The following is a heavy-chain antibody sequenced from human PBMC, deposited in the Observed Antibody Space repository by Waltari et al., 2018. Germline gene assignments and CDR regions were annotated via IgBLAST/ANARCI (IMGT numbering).Heavy chain of an antibody. CDR1: GYTFTSYA. Sequence: QVQLVQSGAEVKKPGASVKVSCKASGYTFTSYAMHWVRQAPGQRLEWMGWINAGNGNTKYSQKFQGRVTITRDTSASTAYMELSSLRSEDTAVYYCASDVPRGSGWYDLDYWGQGTLVTVSS. V-gene: IGHV1-3*01. CDR3: ASDVPRGSGWYDLDY. CDR2: INAGNGNT. J-gene: IGHJ4*02. D-gene: IGHD6-19*01.